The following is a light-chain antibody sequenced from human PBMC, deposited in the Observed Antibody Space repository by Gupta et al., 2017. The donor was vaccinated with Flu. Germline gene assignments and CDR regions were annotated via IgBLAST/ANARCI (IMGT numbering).Light chain of an antibody. J-gene: IGLJ1*01. CDR2: EVS. CDR3: SSYAGSTNFYV. V-gene: IGLV2-8*01. CDR1: SNDVGGYNY. Sequence: QSALTQPPSASGSPGQSVAISCTGTSNDVGGYNYVSWYQQHPGKAPKLMIYEVSKRPSGVPDRFSGSKSGNTASLTVSGLQAEDEAEYFCSSYAGSTNFYVFGTGTKVTVL.